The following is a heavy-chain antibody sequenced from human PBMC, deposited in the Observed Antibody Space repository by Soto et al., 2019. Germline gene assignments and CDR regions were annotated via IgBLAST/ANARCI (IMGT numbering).Heavy chain of an antibody. D-gene: IGHD6-13*01. Sequence: EVQLVESGGGLIQPGGSLRLSCAASGFTVSTNYMSWVRQAPGKGLEWVSVIYSGVSTYYADSVKGRFTISRDNSKNTLYLQMNRLRAEDTAVYYCARASIAAAGYYFDYWGQGTLVTVSS. CDR3: ARASIAAAGYYFDY. J-gene: IGHJ4*02. CDR2: IYSGVST. V-gene: IGHV3-53*01. CDR1: GFTVSTNY.